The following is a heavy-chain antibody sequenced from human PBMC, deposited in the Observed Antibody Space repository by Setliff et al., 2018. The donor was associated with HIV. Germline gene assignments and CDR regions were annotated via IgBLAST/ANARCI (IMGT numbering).Heavy chain of an antibody. CDR3: ARHTAVNVSPSGLGYYYIDV. CDR2: IYYTGYT. CDR1: GGSIHSVTSY. V-gene: IGHV4-39*01. D-gene: IGHD3-9*01. J-gene: IGHJ6*03. Sequence: SETLSLTCTVSGGSIHSVTSYWGWFRQSPGKGLEWIGTIYYTGYTFNNPSLTSRVTMSVDTSKSQFSLKLQSVTAADTAIYYCARHTAVNVSPSGLGYYYIDVWAKGTSVTVSS.